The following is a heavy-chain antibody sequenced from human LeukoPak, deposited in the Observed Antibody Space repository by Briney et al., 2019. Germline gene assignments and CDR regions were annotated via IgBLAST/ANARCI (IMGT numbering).Heavy chain of an antibody. V-gene: IGHV3-66*01. CDR2: IYSGGST. J-gene: IGHJ3*02. D-gene: IGHD1-26*01. CDR3: AKDLWGGSYVGGDAFDI. Sequence: GGSLRLSCAASEFSVGSNYMTWVRQAPGKGLEWVSLIYSGGSTYYADSVKGRFTISRDNSKNTLYLQMNSLRAEDTAVYYCAKDLWGGSYVGGDAFDIWGQGTMVTVSS. CDR1: EFSVGSNY.